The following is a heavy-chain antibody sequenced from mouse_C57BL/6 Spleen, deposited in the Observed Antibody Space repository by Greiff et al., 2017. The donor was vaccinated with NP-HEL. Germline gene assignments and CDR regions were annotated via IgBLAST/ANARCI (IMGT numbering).Heavy chain of an antibody. J-gene: IGHJ4*01. V-gene: IGHV1-15*01. CDR1: GYTFTDYE. CDR2: IDPETGGT. CDR3: MCTLVDLYYAVDY. Sequence: VQLQQSGAELVRPGASVTLSCKASGYTFTDYEMHWVKQTPVHGLEWIGAIDPETGGTAYNQKFKGKATLTADKSSSTAYMELRSLTSEDSAVYDCMCTLVDLYYAVDYWGQGTSVTVST. D-gene: IGHD1-3*01.